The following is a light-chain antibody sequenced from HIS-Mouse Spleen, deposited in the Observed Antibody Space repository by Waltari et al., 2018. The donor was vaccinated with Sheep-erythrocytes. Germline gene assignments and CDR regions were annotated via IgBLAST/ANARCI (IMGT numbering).Light chain of an antibody. CDR1: SSDCGGYNY. Sequence: QSALTQPRSVSGSPGPSVTIPCTGTSSDCGGYNYFSWYQQHPGKAPKLRIYDVSKRPSGVPDRFSGSKSGNTASLTISGLQAEDEADYYCCSYAGSYNHVFATGTKVTVL. V-gene: IGLV2-11*01. CDR2: DVS. J-gene: IGLJ1*01. CDR3: CSYAGSYNHV.